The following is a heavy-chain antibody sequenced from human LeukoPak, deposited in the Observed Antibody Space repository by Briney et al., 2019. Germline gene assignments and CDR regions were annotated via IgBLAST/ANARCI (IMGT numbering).Heavy chain of an antibody. CDR3: VRDLLGSGSTTAYLYH. Sequence: GGSLRLSCAASGFTFSSYAMSWVRQAPGKGLEWVSSISRRSRHVYYAGSVKGRFTISRDDARNSLYLQMNSLRAEDMAVYFCVRDLLGSGSTTAYLYHWGQGTLVTVSS. V-gene: IGHV3-21*01. CDR2: ISRRSRHV. CDR1: GFTFSSYA. D-gene: IGHD3-10*01. J-gene: IGHJ1*01.